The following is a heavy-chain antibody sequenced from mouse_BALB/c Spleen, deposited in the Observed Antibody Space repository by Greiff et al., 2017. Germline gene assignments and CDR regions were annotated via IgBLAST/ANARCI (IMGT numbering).Heavy chain of an antibody. Sequence: EVQLVESGPGLVKPSQSLSLTCTVTGYSITSDYAWNWIRQFPGNKLEWMGYISYSGSTSYNPSLKSRISITRDTSKNQFFLQLNSVTTEDTATYYCAREGDDAMDYWGQGTSVTVSS. J-gene: IGHJ4*01. D-gene: IGHD3-3*01. V-gene: IGHV3-2*02. CDR3: AREGDDAMDY. CDR1: GYSITSDYA. CDR2: ISYSGST.